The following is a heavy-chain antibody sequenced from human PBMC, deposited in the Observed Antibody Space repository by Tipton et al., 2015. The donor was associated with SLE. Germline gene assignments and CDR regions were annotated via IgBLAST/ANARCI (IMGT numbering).Heavy chain of an antibody. V-gene: IGHV4-59*07. Sequence: TLSLTCTVSGGSIRSYYWTWIRQPPGKRLEWIAYIYHSGITNYNPSLQSRVTISVDTSKNQFSLKLSSVTAADTAVYYCARILLVGGTLLDAFDIWGQGAMVTVSS. CDR2: IYHSGIT. CDR3: ARILLVGGTLLDAFDI. CDR1: GGSIRSYY. J-gene: IGHJ3*02. D-gene: IGHD1-26*01.